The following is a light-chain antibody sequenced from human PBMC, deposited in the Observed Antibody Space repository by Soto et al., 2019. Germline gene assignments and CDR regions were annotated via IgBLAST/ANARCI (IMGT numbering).Light chain of an antibody. Sequence: QSALTQPASMSGSPGQSITISCTGTSSDVGNYIYVSWYQHHPGRAPKLMIYEVNNRPSGVSNRFSGSKSGNTASLTISGLQAEDEADYYCCSFALRSTLIFGGGTKLTVL. CDR3: CSFALRSTLI. CDR2: EVN. CDR1: SSDVGNYIY. V-gene: IGLV2-23*02. J-gene: IGLJ2*01.